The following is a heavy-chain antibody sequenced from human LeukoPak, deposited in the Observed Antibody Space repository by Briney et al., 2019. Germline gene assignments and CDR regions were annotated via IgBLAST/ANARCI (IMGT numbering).Heavy chain of an antibody. J-gene: IGHJ4*02. V-gene: IGHV3-48*03. CDR3: ARDPVAGFADY. D-gene: IGHD6-19*01. Sequence: PGGSLRLSCAASGFTFSRDWMHWVRQAPGKGLEWVSYISTSGSTIYYADSVKGRFSISRDNAKNSLYLQMNSLRAEDTAVYYCARDPVAGFADYWGQGTLVTVSS. CDR2: ISTSGSTI. CDR1: GFTFSRDW.